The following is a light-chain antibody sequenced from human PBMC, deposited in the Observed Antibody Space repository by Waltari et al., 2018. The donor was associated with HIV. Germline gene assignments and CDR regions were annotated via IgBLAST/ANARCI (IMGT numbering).Light chain of an antibody. V-gene: IGKV1-12*01. J-gene: IGKJ4*01. CDR2: GAS. CDR3: QQADSFPHT. CDR1: QSIGSS. Sequence: EIQMAQSPSSVTGSVGERVTITCRASQSIGSSLAWYQHQPGEAPKLLIFGASRLESGVPPRFVGSGSGTEFALTISSLQTEDSATYYCQQADSFPHTFGGGTKVEV.